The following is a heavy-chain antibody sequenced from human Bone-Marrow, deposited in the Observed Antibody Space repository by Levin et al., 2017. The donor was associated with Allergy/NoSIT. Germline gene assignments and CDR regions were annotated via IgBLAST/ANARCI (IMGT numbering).Heavy chain of an antibody. CDR1: GFSLSTNAVV. V-gene: IGHV2-5*01. D-gene: IGHD4-17*01. CDR3: VQRTTDTKFDC. Sequence: SGPTLVKPTQTLTLTCTFSGFSLSTNAVVVGWVRQPPGKALEWLSFVYGNDDKRYSPSLKSRLTITKDTSKNQVVLTMTNMDPVDTATYYCVQRTTDTKFDCWGQGTLVAVAA. CDR2: VYGNDDK. J-gene: IGHJ4*02.